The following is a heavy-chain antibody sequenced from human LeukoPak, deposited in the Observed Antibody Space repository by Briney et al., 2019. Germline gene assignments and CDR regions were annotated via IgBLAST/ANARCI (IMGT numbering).Heavy chain of an antibody. V-gene: IGHV3-53*01. CDR2: IYSGGST. Sequence: GGSLRLSCAASGFTVSSNYMSWVRQAPGKGLEWVSVIYSGGSTYYADSVKGRFTISRDNSKNTLYLQMNSLRAEDTAVYYCARDPGAAAGIRRLDWGQGTLVTVSS. CDR1: GFTVSSNY. J-gene: IGHJ4*02. D-gene: IGHD6-13*01. CDR3: ARDPGAAAGIRRLD.